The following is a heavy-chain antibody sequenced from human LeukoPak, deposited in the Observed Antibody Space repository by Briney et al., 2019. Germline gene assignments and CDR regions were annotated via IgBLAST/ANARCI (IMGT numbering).Heavy chain of an antibody. J-gene: IGHJ4*02. CDR2: TYYRSKWYN. V-gene: IGHV6-1*01. CDR1: GDSVSTNSAA. CDR3: ARETTSLFDS. Sequence: SQTLSLTCAISGDSVSTNSAAWNWIRQSPSGGLEWLGRTYYRSKWYNDYAVSVKSRITINPDRSKNQVSLQMNSVTPEDTAVYCCARETTSLFDSWGQGTLVTVSS. D-gene: IGHD2/OR15-2a*01.